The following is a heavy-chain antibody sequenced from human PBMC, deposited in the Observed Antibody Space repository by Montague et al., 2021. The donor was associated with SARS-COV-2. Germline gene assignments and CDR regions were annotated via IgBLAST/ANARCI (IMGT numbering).Heavy chain of an antibody. CDR2: IYHSGST. CDR3: ARDQGDYGGHNGNWFDP. CDR1: GGSISSSNW. D-gene: IGHD4-23*01. J-gene: IGHJ5*02. Sequence: SETLSLTCAVSGGSISSSNWWIWVRQPPGKGLEWIGEIYHSGSTNYNPSLKSRVTISVDKSKNQFSLRLSSVTAADTAVYYCARDQGDYGGHNGNWFDPWGQGTLVTVSS. V-gene: IGHV4-4*02.